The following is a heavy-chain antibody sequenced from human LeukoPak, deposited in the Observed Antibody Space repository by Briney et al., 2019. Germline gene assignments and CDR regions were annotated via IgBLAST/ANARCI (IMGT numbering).Heavy chain of an antibody. J-gene: IGHJ4*02. Sequence: GGSLRLSCAASGFTFSSYSMNWVRQAPGKGLEWVSYISSSSSTIYYADSVKGRFTISRGNSKNTLYLQMNSLRAEDTAVYYCAKDPRYYDYVWGSYRYTGMDYWGQGTLVTVSS. D-gene: IGHD3-16*02. CDR3: AKDPRYYDYVWGSYRYTGMDY. CDR2: ISSSSSTI. V-gene: IGHV3-48*01. CDR1: GFTFSSYS.